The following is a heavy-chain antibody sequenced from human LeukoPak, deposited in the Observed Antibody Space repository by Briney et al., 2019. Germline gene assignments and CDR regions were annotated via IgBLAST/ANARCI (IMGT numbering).Heavy chain of an antibody. Sequence: ASVKVSCKASGYTFTDYYILWVRQAPGQGLEWMGWINPNSGGANYAQKFQGRVTMTRDTSISTAYMELSRLISDDTAVYYCARHFLQDPFDYWGQGTLVTVSS. CDR1: GYTFTDYY. CDR3: ARHFLQDPFDY. CDR2: INPNSGGA. D-gene: IGHD2/OR15-2a*01. J-gene: IGHJ4*02. V-gene: IGHV1-2*02.